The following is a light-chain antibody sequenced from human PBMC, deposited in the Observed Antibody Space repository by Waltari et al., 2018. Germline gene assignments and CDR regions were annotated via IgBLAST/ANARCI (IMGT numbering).Light chain of an antibody. J-gene: IGKJ1*01. CDR1: QSIGRS. CDR2: DAS. CDR3: QQRINWPRT. V-gene: IGKV3-11*01. Sequence: ETVLTPSPGTLALSPGERATPSCRASQSIGRSLAWYQHIPGQAPRLLFYDASNRATGIPARFSGSGSGTDFTLTISSLEPEDCAVYYCQQRINWPRTFGQGTKVEIK.